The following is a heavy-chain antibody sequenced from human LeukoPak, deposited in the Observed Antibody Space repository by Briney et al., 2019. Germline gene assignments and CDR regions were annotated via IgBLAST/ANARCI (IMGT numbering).Heavy chain of an antibody. Sequence: ASVKVSCKASGYTFTSNYMHWVRQAPGQGLEWMGIINPSGGSTSYVQKFQGRVTMTRDTSTSTVYMELSSLRSEDTAVYYCARDGLRGYSYGHYYYYMDVWGKGTTVTVSS. J-gene: IGHJ6*03. CDR1: GYTFTSNY. CDR2: INPSGGST. CDR3: ARDGLRGYSYGHYYYYMDV. D-gene: IGHD5-18*01. V-gene: IGHV1-46*01.